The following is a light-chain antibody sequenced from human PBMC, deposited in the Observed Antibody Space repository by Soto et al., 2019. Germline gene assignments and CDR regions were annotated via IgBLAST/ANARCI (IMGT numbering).Light chain of an antibody. CDR1: QSISSF. CDR2: AAS. V-gene: IGKV1-39*01. CDR3: QQSYSTLGT. J-gene: IGKJ1*01. Sequence: DIQMTQSPSSLSASVGYRVTITCLASQSISSFLNLYQQKPGKAPKLLIYAASSLQSGVPSRFSGSGSGTDFTLTISSLQPEDFATYYCQQSYSTLGTFGQGTKVDIK.